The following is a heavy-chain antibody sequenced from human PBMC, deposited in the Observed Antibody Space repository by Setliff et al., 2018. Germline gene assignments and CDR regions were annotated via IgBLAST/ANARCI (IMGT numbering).Heavy chain of an antibody. CDR3: VRVTGFFYVDA. D-gene: IGHD3-3*01. J-gene: IGHJ6*03. Sequence: SETLSLTCTVSGGSISTTLYFWGWIRQPPGKGLEWIGSIFYNGITHYNPSLKSRVTMFVDTSTEQFSLKLTSVTAADTAVYHCVRVTGFFYVDAWGKGTTVTVSS. V-gene: IGHV4-39*01. CDR2: IFYNGIT. CDR1: GGSISTTLYF.